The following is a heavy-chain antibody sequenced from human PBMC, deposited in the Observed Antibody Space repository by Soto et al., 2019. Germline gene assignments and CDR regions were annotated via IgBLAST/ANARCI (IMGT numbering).Heavy chain of an antibody. Sequence: PSETLSLTCTVSGGSISSGGYYWSWIRQHPGKGLEWIGYIYYSGSTYYNPSLKSRVTISVDTSKNQFSLKLSSVTAADTAVYYCARGPDYGGNEWGIDYWGQGTLVTVS. CDR1: GGSISSGGYY. D-gene: IGHD4-17*01. CDR3: ARGPDYGGNEWGIDY. CDR2: IYYSGST. J-gene: IGHJ4*02. V-gene: IGHV4-31*03.